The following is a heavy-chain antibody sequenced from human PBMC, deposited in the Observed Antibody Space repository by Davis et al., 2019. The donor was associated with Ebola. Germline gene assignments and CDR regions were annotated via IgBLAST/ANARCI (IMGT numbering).Heavy chain of an antibody. Sequence: PSETLSLTCAVYGGSFSGYYWSWICQPPGKGLEWIGEINHSGSTNYNPSLKSRVTISVDTSKNQFSLKLSSVTAADTAVYYCARDRRYVWGSYRANWFDPWGQGTLVTVSS. CDR1: GGSFSGYY. J-gene: IGHJ5*02. CDR3: ARDRRYVWGSYRANWFDP. V-gene: IGHV4-34*01. D-gene: IGHD3-16*02. CDR2: INHSGST.